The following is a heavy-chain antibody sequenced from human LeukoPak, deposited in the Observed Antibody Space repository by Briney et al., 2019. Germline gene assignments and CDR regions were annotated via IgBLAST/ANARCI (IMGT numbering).Heavy chain of an antibody. D-gene: IGHD3-10*01. CDR1: GYTFTGYY. J-gene: IGHJ5*02. Sequence: GASVKVSCKASGYTFTGYYMHWVRQAPGQGLEWMGWINPNSGGTNYAQKFQGRVTMTRDTSISTAYMELSRLRSDDTAVYYCARDGYYGSGRYAQSNWFDPWGQGTLVTVSS. CDR2: INPNSGGT. V-gene: IGHV1-2*02. CDR3: ARDGYYGSGRYAQSNWFDP.